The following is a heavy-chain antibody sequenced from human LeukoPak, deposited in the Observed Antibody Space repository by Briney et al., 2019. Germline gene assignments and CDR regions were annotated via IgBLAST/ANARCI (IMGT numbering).Heavy chain of an antibody. CDR3: AKDKSHSSWTSRYYYYALDV. Sequence: PGGSLRLSCAASGFTFSSYSMNWVRQAPGKGLEWVSGISWNSGIIGYADSVKGRFTISRDNAKNSLYLQMNSLRAEDTALYYCAKDKSHSSWTSRYYYYALDVWGQGTTVTLSS. D-gene: IGHD6-19*01. CDR2: ISWNSGII. J-gene: IGHJ6*02. CDR1: GFTFSSYS. V-gene: IGHV3-9*01.